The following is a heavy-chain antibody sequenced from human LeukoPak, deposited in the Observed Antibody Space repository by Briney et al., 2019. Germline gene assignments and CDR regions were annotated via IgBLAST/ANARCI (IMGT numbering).Heavy chain of an antibody. V-gene: IGHV4-31*03. J-gene: IGHJ4*02. CDR3: ARVVVGATYFDY. Sequence: SQTLSLTCTVSGGSISSGGYYWSWIRQHPGKGLEWIGYIYYSGSTYYNPSLKSRVTISVDTSKNQFSLKLSSVTAADTAVYYCARVVVGATYFDYWGQGTLVTVSS. CDR2: IYYSGST. CDR1: GGSISSGGYY. D-gene: IGHD1-26*01.